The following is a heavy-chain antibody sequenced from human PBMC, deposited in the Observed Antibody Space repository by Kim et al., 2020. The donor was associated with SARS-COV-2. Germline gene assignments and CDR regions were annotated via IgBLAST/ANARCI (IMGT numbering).Heavy chain of an antibody. J-gene: IGHJ4*02. Sequence: GGSLRLSCAASGFTVSSNYMSWVRQAPGKGLEWVSVIYSGGSTYYADSVKGRFTISRDNSKNTLYLQMNSLRAEDTAVYYCARDKRITFGGVIGVEGGYYFDYWGQGTLVTVSS. CDR1: GFTVSSNY. V-gene: IGHV3-66*01. CDR3: ARDKRITFGGVIGVEGGYYFDY. CDR2: IYSGGST. D-gene: IGHD3-16*02.